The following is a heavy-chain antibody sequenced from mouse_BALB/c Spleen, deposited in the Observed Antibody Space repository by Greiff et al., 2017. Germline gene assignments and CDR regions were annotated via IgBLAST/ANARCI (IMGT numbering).Heavy chain of an antibody. CDR1: GFTFSDYG. CDR3: ARAVGSTRTNYFDD. V-gene: IGHV5-15*02. J-gene: IGHJ2*01. D-gene: IGHD1-1*01. Sequence: EVMLVESGGGLVQPGGSRKLSCAASGFTFSDYGMAWVRQAPGKGPEWVAFISNLAYSIYYADTVTGRFTISRENAKNTLYLEMSSLRSEDTAMYYCARAVGSTRTNYFDDWGQGTTLTVSS. CDR2: ISNLAYSI.